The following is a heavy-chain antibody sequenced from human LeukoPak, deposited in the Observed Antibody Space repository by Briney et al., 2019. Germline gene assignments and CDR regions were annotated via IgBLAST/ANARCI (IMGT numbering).Heavy chain of an antibody. Sequence: PGGSLRLSCAASGLTFSSHSMNWVRQAPGKGLEWVSHIRSTSRTTYYADSVKGRFTISRDDAKNSVYLRMNSLRGEDTAVYYCARDAPPGGYYYRDAFDIWGQGTMVTVSS. CDR2: IRSTSRTT. V-gene: IGHV3-48*01. CDR1: GLTFSSHS. CDR3: ARDAPPGGYYYRDAFDI. J-gene: IGHJ3*02. D-gene: IGHD3-22*01.